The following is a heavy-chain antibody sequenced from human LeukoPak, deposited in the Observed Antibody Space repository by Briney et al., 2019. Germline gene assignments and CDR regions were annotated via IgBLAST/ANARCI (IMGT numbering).Heavy chain of an antibody. CDR3: ARVGGYESYYYYYMDV. Sequence: SETPSLTCTVSGGSISSHYWSWIRQPPGKGLEWIGYIHYIGSTNYNPSLKSRVTISVDTPKNQFSLKLNSVTAADTAVYYCARVGGYESYYYYYMDVWGKGTTVTVSS. J-gene: IGHJ6*03. CDR2: IHYIGST. CDR1: GGSISSHY. V-gene: IGHV4-59*11. D-gene: IGHD5-12*01.